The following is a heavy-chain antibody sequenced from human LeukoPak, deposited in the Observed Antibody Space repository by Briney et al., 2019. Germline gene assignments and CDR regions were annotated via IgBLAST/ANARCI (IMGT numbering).Heavy chain of an antibody. CDR1: GFTFSSYA. J-gene: IGHJ6*02. CDR3: ARNNGMDV. CDR2: ISGSGGST. V-gene: IGHV3-23*01. Sequence: GGSLRLSCAASGFTFSSYAMSWVRQAPGKGLEWVSAISGSGGSTYYADSVKGRFTISKDNAKNSLYLQMNSLRAEDTALYHCARNNGMDVWGQGTTVIVSS.